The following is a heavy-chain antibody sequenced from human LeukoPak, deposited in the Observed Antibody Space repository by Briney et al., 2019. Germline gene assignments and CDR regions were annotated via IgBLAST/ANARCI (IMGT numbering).Heavy chain of an antibody. CDR1: GYTFTGYY. Sequence: ASVKVSCKASGYTFTGYYMHWVRQAPGQGLEWMGWMNPNSGGTNYAQKFRGRVTMTRDTSISTAYMELSRLRSDDTAVYYCARATGYCSGGSCYSWYYFDYWGKGTLVTVSS. CDR3: ARATGYCSGGSCYSWYYFDY. CDR2: MNPNSGGT. J-gene: IGHJ4*02. V-gene: IGHV1-2*02. D-gene: IGHD2-15*01.